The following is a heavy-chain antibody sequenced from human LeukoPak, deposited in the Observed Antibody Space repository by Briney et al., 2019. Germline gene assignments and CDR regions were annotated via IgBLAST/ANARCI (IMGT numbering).Heavy chain of an antibody. CDR3: ARARYYDSSYYYGMDV. D-gene: IGHD3-22*01. CDR2: IIPILGIA. Sequence: SVKVSCKASGGTFSSYAISWVRQAPGQGLEWMGRIIPILGIANYAQKFQGRVTITADKSTSTAYMELSSLRSEDTAVYYCARARYYDSSYYYGMDVWGQGTTVTVSS. J-gene: IGHJ6*02. CDR1: GGTFSSYA. V-gene: IGHV1-69*04.